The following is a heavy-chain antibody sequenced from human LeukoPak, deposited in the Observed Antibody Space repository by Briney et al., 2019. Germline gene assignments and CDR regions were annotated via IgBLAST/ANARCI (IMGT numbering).Heavy chain of an antibody. Sequence: SETLSLTCTVSGGSISSYYWSWIRQPPGKGLDWIGYMFYTGSTNYNPSLKSRVTMSLATSKKQFSLKLSSVTAADTAVYYCARVSVVYGMDVWGRGTTVTVSS. CDR3: ARVSVVYGMDV. V-gene: IGHV4-59*01. CDR1: GGSISSYY. J-gene: IGHJ6*02. CDR2: MFYTGST.